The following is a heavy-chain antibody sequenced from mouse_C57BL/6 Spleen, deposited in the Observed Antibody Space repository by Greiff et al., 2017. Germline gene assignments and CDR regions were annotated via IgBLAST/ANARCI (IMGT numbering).Heavy chain of an antibody. CDR2: ISYSGST. D-gene: IGHD1-1*01. J-gene: IGHJ2*01. Sequence: VQLKESGPGMVKPSQSLSLTCTVTGYSITSGYDWHWIRHFPGNKLEWMGYISYSGSTNYNPSLKSRISITHDTSKNHFFLKLNSVTTEDTATYYCAREGYYGRTYYFDYWGQGTTLTVSS. V-gene: IGHV3-1*01. CDR3: AREGYYGRTYYFDY. CDR1: GYSITSGYD.